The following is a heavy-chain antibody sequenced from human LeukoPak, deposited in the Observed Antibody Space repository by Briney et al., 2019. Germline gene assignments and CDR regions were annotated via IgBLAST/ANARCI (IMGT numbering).Heavy chain of an antibody. J-gene: IGHJ4*02. D-gene: IGHD3-10*01. CDR2: INANGGRK. CDR1: GFIFGNYA. Sequence: PGGSLRLSCGASGFIFGNYAMSWVRQAPGKGLEWVTGINANGGRKYYADSVKGRFTISRDNSKNTLFVQMDSLRAEDTAVYYCARVWFGDKSHFDSWGQGTLVTVSS. V-gene: IGHV3-23*01. CDR3: ARVWFGDKSHFDS.